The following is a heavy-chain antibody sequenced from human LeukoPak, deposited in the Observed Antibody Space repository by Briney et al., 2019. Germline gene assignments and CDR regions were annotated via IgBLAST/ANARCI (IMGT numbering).Heavy chain of an antibody. J-gene: IGHJ4*02. D-gene: IGHD2-2*01. V-gene: IGHV3-64*01. CDR2: ISSNGGST. CDR3: ARSFLYPLAVVPVPGTFDY. CDR1: GFTFSSYA. Sequence: TGGSLRLSCAASGFTFSSYAMHWVRQAPGKGLEYVSAISSNGGSTYYANSVKGRFTISRDNSKNTLYLQMGSPRAEDMAVYYCARSFLYPLAVVPVPGTFDYWGQGTLVTVSS.